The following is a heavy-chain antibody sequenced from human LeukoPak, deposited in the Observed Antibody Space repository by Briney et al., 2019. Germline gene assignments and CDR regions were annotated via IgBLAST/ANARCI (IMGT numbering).Heavy chain of an antibody. V-gene: IGHV3-30*18. CDR1: GFTFRTYG. D-gene: IGHD3-22*01. CDR2: ISSDGSYK. J-gene: IGHJ3*02. CDR3: AKALGDSSGI. Sequence: LPGGSLRLSCAASGFTFRTYGMHWVRQAPGKGLEWVAVISSDGSYKYYADSVKGRFTISRDNSRNTLYLQMNSLRVEDTAVYYCAKALGDSSGIWGQGTMVTVSS.